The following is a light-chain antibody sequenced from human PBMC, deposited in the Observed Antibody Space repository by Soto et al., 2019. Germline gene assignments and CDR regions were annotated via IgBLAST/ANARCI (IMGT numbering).Light chain of an antibody. CDR2: GAS. V-gene: IGKV3-15*01. Sequence: EIVMTQSTATLSVSPGERATLSCMASQSVSGNLAWYQQKPGQAPRLLVYGASTRATGIPDTFRGSGSGTEFTLTISSLQSEDFAVYYCQHYIKWPLTFGPGTKVDIK. J-gene: IGKJ3*01. CDR1: QSVSGN. CDR3: QHYIKWPLT.